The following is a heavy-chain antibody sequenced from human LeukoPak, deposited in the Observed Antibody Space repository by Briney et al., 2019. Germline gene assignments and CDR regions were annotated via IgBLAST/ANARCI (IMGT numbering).Heavy chain of an antibody. D-gene: IGHD2-2*01. CDR3: ARANFLYCSSTICLFDY. J-gene: IGHJ4*02. CDR1: GYTFTDYY. CDR2: INPNDGDT. Sequence: KPGASVTVSCKASGYTFTDYYMHWVRQAPGQGFEWMGWINPNDGDTNYAQKFQGRVTMTRDTSISTAHMEVSRLRSDDTAVYYCARANFLYCSSTICLFDYWGQGTLVTVSS. V-gene: IGHV1-2*02.